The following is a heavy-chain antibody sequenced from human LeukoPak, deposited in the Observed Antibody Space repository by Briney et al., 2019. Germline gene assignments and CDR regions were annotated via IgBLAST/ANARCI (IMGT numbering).Heavy chain of an antibody. CDR3: ATYYDILTGLDL. Sequence: GGSLRLSCAASGFTFDDYAMHWVRQAPGKGLEWVSLISWDGGSTYYADSVKGRFTISRDNSKNSLYLQMNSLRAEDTALYYCATYYDILTGLDLWGQGTLVTVSS. J-gene: IGHJ5*02. V-gene: IGHV3-43D*04. CDR1: GFTFDDYA. D-gene: IGHD3-9*01. CDR2: ISWDGGST.